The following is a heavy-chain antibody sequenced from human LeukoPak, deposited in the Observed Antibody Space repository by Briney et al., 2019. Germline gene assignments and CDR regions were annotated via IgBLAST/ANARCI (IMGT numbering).Heavy chain of an antibody. CDR3: TKTTTGYSSGQYPGWPADH. D-gene: IGHD3-22*01. V-gene: IGHV3-23*01. CDR2: IFGSGGSA. J-gene: IGHJ4*02. Sequence: PGESLRLSCTASGFTFNNYAMYWVRQAPRKGLEWVAGIFGSGGSAHYADSVKGRFTISRDNSKNTVYLQMDSLRGEDTAVYYCTKTTTGYSSGQYPGWPADHWGQGALVTVSS. CDR1: GFTFNNYA.